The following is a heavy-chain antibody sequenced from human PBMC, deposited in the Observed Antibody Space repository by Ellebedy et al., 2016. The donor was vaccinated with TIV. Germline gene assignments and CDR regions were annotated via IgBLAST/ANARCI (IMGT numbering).Heavy chain of an antibody. CDR1: GFTFSSYW. J-gene: IGHJ4*02. D-gene: IGHD6-6*01. CDR2: INTDGRST. Sequence: GESLKISCAASGFTFSSYWMHWVRQAPGKGLVWFSRINTDGRSTSYADSVKGRFTISRDNAKNTLYLQMSSLRAEDTAVYYCARQYSSSSACIGYWGQGTLVTVSS. CDR3: ARQYSSSSACIGY. V-gene: IGHV3-74*01.